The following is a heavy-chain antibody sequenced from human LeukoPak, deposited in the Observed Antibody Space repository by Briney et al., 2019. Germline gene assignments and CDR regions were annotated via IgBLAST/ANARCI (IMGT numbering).Heavy chain of an antibody. J-gene: IGHJ4*02. Sequence: HPSGTLSLTCTVSGGSISSYYWSWIRQPPGKGLEWIGYIYYSGSTNYNPSLKSRVTISVDTSKNQFSLKLSSVTAADTAVYYCARDDCSGGSCYDYWGQGTLVTVSS. D-gene: IGHD2-15*01. CDR1: GGSISSYY. CDR3: ARDDCSGGSCYDY. V-gene: IGHV4-59*01. CDR2: IYYSGST.